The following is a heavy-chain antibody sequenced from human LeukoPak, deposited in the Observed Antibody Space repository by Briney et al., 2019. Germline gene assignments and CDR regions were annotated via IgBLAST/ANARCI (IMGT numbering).Heavy chain of an antibody. V-gene: IGHV4-34*01. CDR2: INHSGST. Sequence: SETLSLTCAVYGGSFSGYYWSWIRQPPGKGLEWIGEINHSGSTNYNPSLKSRVTISVDTSKNQFSLKLSSVTAADTAVYYCAREATYYDFWSGLRGHYYYYYMDVWGKGTTVTVSS. D-gene: IGHD3-3*01. J-gene: IGHJ6*03. CDR1: GGSFSGYY. CDR3: AREATYYDFWSGLRGHYYYYYMDV.